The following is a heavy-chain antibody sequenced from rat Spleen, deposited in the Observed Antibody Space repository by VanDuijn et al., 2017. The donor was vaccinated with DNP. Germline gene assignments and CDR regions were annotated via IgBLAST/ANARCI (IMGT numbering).Heavy chain of an antibody. V-gene: IGHV5-7*01. CDR1: GFTFSDYY. Sequence: EVQLVESGGGLVQPGRSLKLSCAASGFTFSDYYMAWVRQAPTKGLEWVAAISYEGSSTYYGDSVKGRFTISRDNAKSTLYLQMDSLRSEDTATYYCATGTLAYWGQGVMVTVSS. CDR3: ATGTLAY. CDR2: ISYEGSST. J-gene: IGHJ2*01.